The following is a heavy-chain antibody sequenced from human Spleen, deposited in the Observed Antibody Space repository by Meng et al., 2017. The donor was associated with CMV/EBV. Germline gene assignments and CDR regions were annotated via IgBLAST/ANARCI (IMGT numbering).Heavy chain of an antibody. J-gene: IGHJ4*02. D-gene: IGHD3-3*01. CDR3: AKNSANFWSGYHDY. Sequence: GGSLRLSCAASGFTFSSYAMSWVRQAPGKGLEWVSVIYSGGSSTYYADSVKGRFTISRDKDNSNNTLYLQMNSLRGEDAAIYYCAKNSANFWSGYHDYWGQGTLVTVSS. CDR1: GFTFSSYA. CDR2: IYSGGSST. V-gene: IGHV3-23*03.